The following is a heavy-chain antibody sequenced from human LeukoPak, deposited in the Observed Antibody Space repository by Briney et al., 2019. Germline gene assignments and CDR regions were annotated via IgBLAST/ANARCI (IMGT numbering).Heavy chain of an antibody. Sequence: SETLSLTCTVSGGSISSGSYYWSWIRPPARNGLEWIRRIYTSGTTNYNPSLKSRVTISVDTSKNQFSLKLSSVTAADTAVYYCARAGWSGYLGAIDYWGQGTLVTVSS. D-gene: IGHD3-3*01. V-gene: IGHV4-61*02. CDR2: IYTSGTT. CDR1: GGSISSGSYY. J-gene: IGHJ4*02. CDR3: ARAGWSGYLGAIDY.